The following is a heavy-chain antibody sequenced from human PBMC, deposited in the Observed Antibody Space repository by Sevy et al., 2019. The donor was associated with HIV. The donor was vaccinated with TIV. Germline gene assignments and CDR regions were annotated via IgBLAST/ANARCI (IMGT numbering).Heavy chain of an antibody. V-gene: IGHV3-30-3*01. CDR3: ARDAYYYDSSGYYGTGGY. CDR2: ISYDGSNK. Sequence: GGSLRLSCAASGFTFSSYAMHWVRQAPGKGLEWVAVISYDGSNKYYAYSVKGRFTISRDNSKNTLYLQMNSLRAEDTAVYYCARDAYYYDSSGYYGTGGYWGQGTLVTVSS. J-gene: IGHJ4*02. CDR1: GFTFSSYA. D-gene: IGHD3-22*01.